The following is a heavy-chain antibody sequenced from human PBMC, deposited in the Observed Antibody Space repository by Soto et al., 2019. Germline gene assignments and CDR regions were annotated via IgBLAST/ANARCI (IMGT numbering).Heavy chain of an antibody. J-gene: IGHJ4*02. CDR2: MNPSTGNS. D-gene: IGHD1-1*01. V-gene: IGHV1-8*02. CDR1: GYTFTNNY. CDR3: ARRAETNGWNGFGADKYYFDF. Sequence: ASVKVSCKASGYTFTNNYIHWVRQATGQGLEWMGWMNPSTGNSGYAQKFQGRVTMTSDTSISTAHMELSSLRSEDTAVYYCARRAETNGWNGFGADKYYFDFWGQGTLVTVSS.